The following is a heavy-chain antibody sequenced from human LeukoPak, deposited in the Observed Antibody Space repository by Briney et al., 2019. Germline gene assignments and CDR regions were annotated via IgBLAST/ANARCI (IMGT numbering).Heavy chain of an antibody. D-gene: IGHD3-10*01. Sequence: ASVKVSCKASGYTFTSYDINWVRQATGQGLEWMGWMNPNSGNTGYARKFQGRVTMTRNTSISTAYMELSSLRSEDTAVYYCARVLWFGESLVDYWGQGTLVTVSS. CDR1: GYTFTSYD. V-gene: IGHV1-8*01. CDR3: ARVLWFGESLVDY. J-gene: IGHJ4*02. CDR2: MNPNSGNT.